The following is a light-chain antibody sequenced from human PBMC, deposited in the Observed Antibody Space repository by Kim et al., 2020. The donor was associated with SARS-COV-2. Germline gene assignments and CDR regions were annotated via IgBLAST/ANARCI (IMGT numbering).Light chain of an antibody. CDR2: GKN. J-gene: IGLJ2*01. CDR1: SLRSYY. V-gene: IGLV3-19*01. Sequence: SSERTQDPAVSVALGQTVRITCQGDSLRSYYATWYQQKPGQAPILVIYGKNNRPSGIPDRFSGSSSGNTASLTITGTQAGDEADYYCNSRDSNNNVLFGGGTQLTVL. CDR3: NSRDSNNNVL.